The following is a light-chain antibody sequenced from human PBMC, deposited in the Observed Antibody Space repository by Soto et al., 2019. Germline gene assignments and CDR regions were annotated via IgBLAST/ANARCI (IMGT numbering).Light chain of an antibody. Sequence: EIVLTQSPATLSLSPGERATLSCRASQSVSSYLAWYQQKPGQAPRLLIYDASNRATGIPARFSGSGFGTDFTLTISRLEPEDFALYYCQVYGISPWTFGQGTKLEI. V-gene: IGKV3-11*01. J-gene: IGKJ1*01. CDR1: QSVSSY. CDR2: DAS. CDR3: QVYGISPWT.